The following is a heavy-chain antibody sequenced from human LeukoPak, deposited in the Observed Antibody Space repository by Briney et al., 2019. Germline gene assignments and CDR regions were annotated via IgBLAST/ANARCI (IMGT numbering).Heavy chain of an antibody. CDR2: IIPIFGTA. Sequence: SVRVSCKASGGTFSSYAISWVRQAPGQGLEWMGGIIPIFGTANYAQKFQGRVTITADESTSTAYMELSSLRSEDTAVYYCARGEWRGGYYDSSVSYFDYWGQGTLVTVSS. CDR1: GGTFSSYA. V-gene: IGHV1-69*13. CDR3: ARGEWRGGYYDSSVSYFDY. D-gene: IGHD3-22*01. J-gene: IGHJ4*02.